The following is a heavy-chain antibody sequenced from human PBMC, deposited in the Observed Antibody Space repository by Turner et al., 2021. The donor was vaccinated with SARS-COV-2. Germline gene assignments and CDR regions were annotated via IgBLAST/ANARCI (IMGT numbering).Heavy chain of an antibody. D-gene: IGHD3-10*01. Sequence: EVQLVESGGGLVQPGGSLRLSCVTSGLTFNIYWMSWVRQAAGEGLGWGASIRRDGGEKHDVDSGKGRFTISRNNAKDSLYLQMDSLRVEDTALYYCGRGGGPDKWFDPWGQGTLVTVSS. CDR3: GRGGGPDKWFDP. V-gene: IGHV3-7*03. CDR1: GLTFNIYW. J-gene: IGHJ5*02. CDR2: IRRDGGEK.